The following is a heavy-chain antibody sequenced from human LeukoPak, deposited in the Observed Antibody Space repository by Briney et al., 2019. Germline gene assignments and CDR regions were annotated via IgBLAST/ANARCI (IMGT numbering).Heavy chain of an antibody. CDR1: GFTFSSYV. D-gene: IGHD3-3*01. CDR2: IGGGGGST. CDR3: AKNFWSDKYYYYYMDV. Sequence: PGGSLRLSCAASGFTFSSYVMSWVRQAPGKGLEWVSAIGGGGGSTYYADSVKGRFTISRDNSKNTLNLQMNSLRADDTAVYYCAKNFWSDKYYYYYMDVCGKGTTVTVSS. V-gene: IGHV3-23*01. J-gene: IGHJ6*03.